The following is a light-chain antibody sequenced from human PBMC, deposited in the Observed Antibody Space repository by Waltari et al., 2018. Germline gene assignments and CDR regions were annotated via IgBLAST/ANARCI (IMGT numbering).Light chain of an antibody. CDR3: QQYSSFST. V-gene: IGKV1-5*03. CDR1: QSVGTW. Sequence: DIQMTYSPSTLSASVGDRVTISCRASQSVGTWLAWYQQKPGKAPKLLIYMASSLESGVPSRFSGSGSGTEFTLTISSLQPDDFATYSCQQYSSFSTFGQGTKV. CDR2: MAS. J-gene: IGKJ2*01.